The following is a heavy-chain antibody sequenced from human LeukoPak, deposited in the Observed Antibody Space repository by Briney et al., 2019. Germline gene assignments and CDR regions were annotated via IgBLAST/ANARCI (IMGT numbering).Heavy chain of an antibody. Sequence: SSETLSLTCTVSGDSIATRSHYWAWIRHSPGKGLQWLGSLSYGGRASSNPSLNSPVSISTDLSKNQFSLKLPSVTAADTAVYYCVRDTGKIDGYFDSWGQGTPVTVSS. D-gene: IGHD1-1*01. J-gene: IGHJ4*02. CDR3: VRDTGKIDGYFDS. V-gene: IGHV4-39*07. CDR1: GDSIATRSHY. CDR2: LSYGGRA.